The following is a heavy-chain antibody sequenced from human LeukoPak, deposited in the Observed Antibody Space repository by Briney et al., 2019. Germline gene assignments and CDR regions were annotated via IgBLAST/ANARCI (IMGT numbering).Heavy chain of an antibody. CDR2: IYSGDNT. Sequence: GGSLRLSCAASGFTVSSNYMSWVRQAPGKGLEWVSVIYSGDNTYYADSVKGRFTISRDISKNTLYLQMNSLRAEDTAMYYCARLSGSFLDYWGQGTLVTVSS. CDR1: GFTVSSNY. J-gene: IGHJ4*02. CDR3: ARLSGSFLDY. D-gene: IGHD1-26*01. V-gene: IGHV3-66*01.